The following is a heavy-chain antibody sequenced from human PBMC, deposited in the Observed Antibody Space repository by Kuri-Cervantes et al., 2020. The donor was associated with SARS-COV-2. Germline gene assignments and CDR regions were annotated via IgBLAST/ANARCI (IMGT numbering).Heavy chain of an antibody. CDR1: GFTFSSYS. CDR3: ARKVGATYLAGDWYFDL. CDR2: ISSSSSYI. J-gene: IGHJ2*01. Sequence: GGSLRLSCAASGFTFSSYSMNWVRQAPGKGLEWVSSISSSSSYIYYADSVKGRFTISRDNAKNSLYLQMNSLRAEDTAVYYCARKVGATYLAGDWYFDLWGRGTLVTVSS. D-gene: IGHD1-26*01. V-gene: IGHV3-21*01.